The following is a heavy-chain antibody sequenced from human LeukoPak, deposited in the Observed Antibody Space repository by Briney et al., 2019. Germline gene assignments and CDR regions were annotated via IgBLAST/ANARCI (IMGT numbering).Heavy chain of an antibody. D-gene: IGHD2-21*01. Sequence: SETLSLTCTVSGDSISSYYWTWIRQPAGKGLEWIGRIYTSGSTSYNPSLKSRVTMSVATSKNQFSLKLSSVTAADTAVYYCARAASILYYFDSWGQGTLVTVSS. CDR3: ARAASILYYFDS. V-gene: IGHV4-4*07. J-gene: IGHJ4*02. CDR2: IYTSGST. CDR1: GDSISSYY.